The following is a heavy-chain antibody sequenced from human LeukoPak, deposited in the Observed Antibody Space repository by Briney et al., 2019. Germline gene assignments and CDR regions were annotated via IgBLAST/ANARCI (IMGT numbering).Heavy chain of an antibody. D-gene: IGHD7-27*01. CDR1: GGSFSGYY. Sequence: SETLSLTCAVYGGSFSGYYWSWIRQPPGKGLEWIGEINHSGSTNYNPSLKSRVTISVDTSKNQFSLKLSSVTAADTAVYYCARDKPKTNWGSDWFDPWGQGTLVTVSS. CDR2: INHSGST. CDR3: ARDKPKTNWGSDWFDP. J-gene: IGHJ5*02. V-gene: IGHV4-34*01.